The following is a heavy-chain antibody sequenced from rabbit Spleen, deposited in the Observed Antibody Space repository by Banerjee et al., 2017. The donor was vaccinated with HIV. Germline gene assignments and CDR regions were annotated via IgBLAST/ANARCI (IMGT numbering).Heavy chain of an antibody. V-gene: IGHV1S45*01. CDR3: TRDAAGREDFNL. D-gene: IGHD4-2*01. CDR1: GVSFSSNHY. J-gene: IGHJ4*01. CDR2: IEGGSSAFS. Sequence: EQLEESGGGLVKPEGSLTLTCKASGVSFSSNHYMCWVRQAPGKGLEWIACIEGGSSAFSYFANWVNGRFTISSHNAQNTLYLQLNSLTVADTATYFCTRDAAGREDFNLWGPGTLVTVS.